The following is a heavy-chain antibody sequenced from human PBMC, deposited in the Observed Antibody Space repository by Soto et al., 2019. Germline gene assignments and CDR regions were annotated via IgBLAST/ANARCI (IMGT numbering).Heavy chain of an antibody. J-gene: IGHJ4*02. CDR2: IYYSGST. CDR1: GGSISSYY. Sequence: SETLSLTCTVSGGSISSYYWSWIRQPPGKGLEWIGYIYYSGSTNYNPSLKSRVTISVDTSKNQFSLKLSSVTAADTAVYYCARLTQGGGYSGYDNDYWGQGTLVTVSS. D-gene: IGHD5-12*01. V-gene: IGHV4-59*08. CDR3: ARLTQGGGYSGYDNDY.